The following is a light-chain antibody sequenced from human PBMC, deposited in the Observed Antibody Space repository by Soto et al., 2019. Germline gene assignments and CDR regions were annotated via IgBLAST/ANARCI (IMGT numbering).Light chain of an antibody. CDR2: DVS. V-gene: IGKV1-12*01. CDR3: QQSNNHPIS. CDR1: QAVNSW. J-gene: IGKJ5*01. Sequence: DNQLTQSPSSISASLGDRVTITCRASQAVNSWLAWFQQKPGMAPKLVIYDVSSLQSGVPSRFSGSGSGTEFTLTISSLQPEDFATYYCQQSNNHPISFGQGTRLEI.